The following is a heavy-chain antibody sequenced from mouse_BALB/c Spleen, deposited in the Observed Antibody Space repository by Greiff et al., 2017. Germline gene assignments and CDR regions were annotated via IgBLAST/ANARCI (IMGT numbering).Heavy chain of an antibody. CDR1: GFSLTGYG. CDR3: ASFPIYDDYPWFAY. Sequence: QVQLKESGPGLVAPSQSLSITCTVSGFSLTGYGVNWVRQPPGKGLEWLGMIWGDGSTDYNSALKSGLSISKDNSKSQVFLKMNSLQTDDTAKYYCASFPIYDDYPWFAYWGQGTLVTVSA. J-gene: IGHJ3*01. V-gene: IGHV2-6-7*01. CDR2: IWGDGST. D-gene: IGHD2-4*01.